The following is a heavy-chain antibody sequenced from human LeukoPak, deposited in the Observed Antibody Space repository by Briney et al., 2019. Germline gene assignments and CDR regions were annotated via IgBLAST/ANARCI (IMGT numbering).Heavy chain of an antibody. CDR1: GFTFSNYW. CDR2: INPAGNYG. V-gene: IGHV3-74*01. J-gene: IGHJ5*01. D-gene: IGHD1-26*01. CDR3: VRDWDHFDFDS. Sequence: PGGSLRLSCAASGFTFSNYWIHWVRQAPGKGLVWVSRINPAGNYGNYAASVKGRFTISRDNAKNTVYLQMNSLRAEDTALFYCVRDWDHFDFDSWGQGTLVTVSS.